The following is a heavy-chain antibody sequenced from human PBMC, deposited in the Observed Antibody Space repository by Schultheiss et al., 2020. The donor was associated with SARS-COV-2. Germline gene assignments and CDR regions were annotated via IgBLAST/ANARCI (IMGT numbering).Heavy chain of an antibody. CDR3: AKDIGTGDRGYSYYGMDV. CDR1: RFTFADYA. CDR2: VSWNSGHI. V-gene: IGHV3-9*01. D-gene: IGHD5-18*01. J-gene: IGHJ6*02. Sequence: GGSLRLSCAASRFTFADYAMHWVRQAPEKGLEWVAGVSWNSGHIDYADSVKGRFTISRDNAKNSLYLQMKSLRAEDTALYYCAKDIGTGDRGYSYYGMDVWGQGTTVTVSS.